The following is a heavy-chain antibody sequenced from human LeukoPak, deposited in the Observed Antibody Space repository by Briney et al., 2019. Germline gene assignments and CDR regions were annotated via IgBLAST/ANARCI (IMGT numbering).Heavy chain of an antibody. Sequence: PSETLSLTCAVYGGSFSGYYWSWIRQPPGKGLEWVGEINHSGSTNYNPSLKSRVTISVDTSKNQFSLKLSSVTAADTAVYYCARLANDFWSGWVTYFDYWGQGTLVTVSS. CDR2: INHSGST. CDR1: GGSFSGYY. D-gene: IGHD3-3*01. J-gene: IGHJ4*02. V-gene: IGHV4-34*01. CDR3: ARLANDFWSGWVTYFDY.